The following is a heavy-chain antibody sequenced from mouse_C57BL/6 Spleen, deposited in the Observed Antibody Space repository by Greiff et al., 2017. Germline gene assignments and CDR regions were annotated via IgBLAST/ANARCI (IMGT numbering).Heavy chain of an antibody. J-gene: IGHJ2*01. D-gene: IGHD1-1*01. CDR2: ISDGGSYT. Sequence: DVMLVESGGGLVKPGGSLKLSCAASGFTFSSYAMSWVRQTPEKRLEWVATISDGGSYTYYPDNVKGRFTISRDNAKNNLYLQMSHLKSEDTAMYYCARENQDYGSTFDYWGQGTTLTVSS. V-gene: IGHV5-4*01. CDR1: GFTFSSYA. CDR3: ARENQDYGSTFDY.